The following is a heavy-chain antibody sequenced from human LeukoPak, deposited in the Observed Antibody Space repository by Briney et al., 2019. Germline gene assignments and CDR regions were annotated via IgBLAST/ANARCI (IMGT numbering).Heavy chain of an antibody. CDR2: IYSGGST. CDR3: AKDTLAYQFDY. Sequence: PGGSLRLSCAASGFTVSSNYVSWVRQAPGKGLEWVSVIYSGGSTYYADSVKGRFTISRDNSKNTLYLQMNSLRAEDTAVYYCAKDTLAYQFDYWGQGTLVTVSS. V-gene: IGHV3-53*01. D-gene: IGHD2-2*01. J-gene: IGHJ4*02. CDR1: GFTVSSNY.